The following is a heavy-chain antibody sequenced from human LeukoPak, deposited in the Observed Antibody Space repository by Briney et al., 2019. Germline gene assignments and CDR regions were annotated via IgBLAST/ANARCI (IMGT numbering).Heavy chain of an antibody. J-gene: IGHJ4*02. CDR1: GGTFSSYA. D-gene: IGHD6-6*01. V-gene: IGHV1-69*04. CDR2: IIPILGIA. CDR3: ARARIAARHPVDY. Sequence: ASVKVSCKASGGTFSSYAISWVRQAPGQGLEWMGRIIPILGIANYAQKFQGRVTITRNTSISTAYMELSSLRSEDTAVYYCARARIAARHPVDYWGQGTLVTVSS.